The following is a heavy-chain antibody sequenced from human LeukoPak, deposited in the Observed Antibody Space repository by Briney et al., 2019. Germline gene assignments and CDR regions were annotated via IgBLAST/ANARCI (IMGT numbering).Heavy chain of an antibody. V-gene: IGHV3-48*01. J-gene: IGHJ1*01. CDR2: ISSISSII. Sequence: GGSLRLSCTASGFTFSSYSMNWVRQAPGKGLEWVSYISSISSIIYYADSVKGRFTISRDNAKNSLYLQMNSLRAEDTAVYYCARLSPSGWYGYFQQWGQGTRVTVSA. CDR1: GFTFSSYS. CDR3: ARLSPSGWYGYFQQ. D-gene: IGHD6-19*01.